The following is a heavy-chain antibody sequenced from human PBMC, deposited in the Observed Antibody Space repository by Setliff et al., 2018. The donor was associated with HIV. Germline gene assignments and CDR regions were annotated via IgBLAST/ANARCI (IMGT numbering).Heavy chain of an antibody. V-gene: IGHV4-61*02. CDR2: FSNIGST. J-gene: IGHJ4*02. CDR3: ARDPSDGYGHFDY. CDR1: GGSMNSESNH. D-gene: IGHD2-2*03. Sequence: PSETLSLTCTVSGGSMNSESNHWGWFRQPAGKSLEWIGRFSNIGSTDYNPSLKSRVTISVDRSRNQFSLKLSSVTAADTAVYYCARDPSDGYGHFDYWGQGALVTAPQ.